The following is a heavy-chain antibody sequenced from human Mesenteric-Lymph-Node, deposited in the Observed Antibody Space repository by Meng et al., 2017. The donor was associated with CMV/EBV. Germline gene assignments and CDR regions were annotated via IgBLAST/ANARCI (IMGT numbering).Heavy chain of an antibody. CDR1: GYSIRDGYY. J-gene: IGHJ6*02. D-gene: IGHD3-3*01. V-gene: IGHV4-38-2*02. CDR2: IYHSGNT. Sequence: SETLSLTCIVSGYSIRDGYYWGWIRQPPGKGLEWIGNIYHSGNTYSNPSPKSRVTISLDTSKNQFSLKLSSVTAADTAVYYCAREGGSEAIFGGGSMDVWGQGTTVTVSS. CDR3: AREGGSEAIFGGGSMDV.